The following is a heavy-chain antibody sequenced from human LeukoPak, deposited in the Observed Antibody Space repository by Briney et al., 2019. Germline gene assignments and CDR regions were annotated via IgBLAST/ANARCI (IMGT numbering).Heavy chain of an antibody. Sequence: ASVKVSCKVSGYALTELSMHWVRQAPGKGLEWMGGFDPEDGETIYAQKFQGRVTMTEDTSTDTAYMELSSLRSEDTAVYYCATGNSSGYYSVYDAFDIWGQGTMVTVSS. CDR1: GYALTELS. CDR3: ATGNSSGYYSVYDAFDI. CDR2: FDPEDGET. J-gene: IGHJ3*02. D-gene: IGHD3-22*01. V-gene: IGHV1-24*01.